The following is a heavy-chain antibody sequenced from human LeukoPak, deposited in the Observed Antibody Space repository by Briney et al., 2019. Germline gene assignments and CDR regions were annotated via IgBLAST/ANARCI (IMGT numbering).Heavy chain of an antibody. Sequence: GESLKISRKGSGYSFTSYWIGWVRQMPGKGLEWMGIIYPGDSDTRYSPSFQGQVTISADKSISTAYLQWSSLKASDTAMYYCARGGRSGYSSSWFNKFDPWGQGTLVTVSS. J-gene: IGHJ5*02. CDR3: ARGGRSGYSSSWFNKFDP. CDR2: IYPGDSDT. CDR1: GYSFTSYW. D-gene: IGHD6-13*01. V-gene: IGHV5-51*01.